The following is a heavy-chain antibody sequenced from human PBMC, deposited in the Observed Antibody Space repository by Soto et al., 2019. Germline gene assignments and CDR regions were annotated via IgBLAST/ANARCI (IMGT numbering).Heavy chain of an antibody. V-gene: IGHV4-30-4*01. D-gene: IGHD6-13*01. J-gene: IGHJ5*02. CDR1: GGSISSGDYY. Sequence: SETLSLTCTVSGGSISSGDYYWSWIRQPPGKGLEWIGYIYYSGSTYYIPSLKSRVTISVDTSKNQFSLKLSSVTAADTAVYYCAREGGAAVFRMKGGNQFDPWGQGTLVTVSS. CDR2: IYYSGST. CDR3: AREGGAAVFRMKGGNQFDP.